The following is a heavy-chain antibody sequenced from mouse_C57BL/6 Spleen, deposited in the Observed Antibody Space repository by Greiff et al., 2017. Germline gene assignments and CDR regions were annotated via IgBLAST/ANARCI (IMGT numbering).Heavy chain of an antibody. J-gene: IGHJ4*01. CDR2: ISSGSSTS. CDR1: GFTFSDYG. Sequence: EVMLVESGGGLVKPGGSLKLSCAASGFTFSDYGMHWVRQAPEKGLEWVAYISSGSSTSYYADTVKGRFTISRDNAKNTLFLQMTSLRSEDTAMYYCAKDMDYWGQGTSVTVSS. CDR3: AKDMDY. V-gene: IGHV5-17*01.